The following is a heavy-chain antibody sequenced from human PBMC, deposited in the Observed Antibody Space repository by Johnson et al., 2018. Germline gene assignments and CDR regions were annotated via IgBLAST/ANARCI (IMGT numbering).Heavy chain of an antibody. CDR2: INWNGDNT. D-gene: IGHD3-22*01. CDR1: GFTFSTYS. CDR3: AGGGYYDSIGYFGY. J-gene: IGHJ4*02. Sequence: VQLVESGGGLVQPGGTLRLSCTASGFTFSTYSMNWVRQAPGKGLEWVSGINWNGDNTGYADSVKGRFTISRDSAKNSRYLQMNSLRAEDTAVYYCAGGGYYDSIGYFGYGGQGTLVTVSS. V-gene: IGHV3-20*04.